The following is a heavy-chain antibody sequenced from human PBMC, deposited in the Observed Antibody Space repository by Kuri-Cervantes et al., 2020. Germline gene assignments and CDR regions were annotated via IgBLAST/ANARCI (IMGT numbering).Heavy chain of an antibody. CDR3: ARDRKFGAYDTLGY. CDR2: ISYDGSNK. V-gene: IGHV3-30-3*01. D-gene: IGHD5-12*01. J-gene: IGHJ4*02. Sequence: GESLKISCAASGFTFSSYAMHWVRQAPGKGLEWVAVISYDGSNKYYADSVKGRFTISRDNSKNTLYLQMNSLTTEDTAMYYCARDRKFGAYDTLGYWGQGTLVTVSS. CDR1: GFTFSSYA.